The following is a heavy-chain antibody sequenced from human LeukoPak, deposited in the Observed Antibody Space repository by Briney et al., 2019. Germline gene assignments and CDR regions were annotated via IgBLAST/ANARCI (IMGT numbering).Heavy chain of an antibody. D-gene: IGHD2-21*02. CDR3: AKSGLVTAIRSYFDY. Sequence: GGSLRLSCAASGFTFASYAVSWVRQAPGKELEWVSTISGSGGSTYYADSVKGRFTISRDNSKNTLSLQMNSLRAEDTAVYYCAKSGLVTAIRSYFDYWGQGTLVTVSS. J-gene: IGHJ4*02. CDR2: ISGSGGST. CDR1: GFTFASYA. V-gene: IGHV3-23*01.